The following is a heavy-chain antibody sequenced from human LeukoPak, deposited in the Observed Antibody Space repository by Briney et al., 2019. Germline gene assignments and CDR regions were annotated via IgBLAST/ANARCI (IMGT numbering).Heavy chain of an antibody. CDR2: IYNIGSV. CDR1: GASTDRRVSTNSYY. Sequence: SETLSLTCTVSGASTDRRVSTNSYYWPWIRQFPGKGLEWIGNIYNIGSVTYKPSLRSRVTMSIDMSKKQLSLRLTSVAAADTAVYFCATNSSGSALDYWGQGILVTVSS. J-gene: IGHJ4*02. D-gene: IGHD3-22*01. V-gene: IGHV4-61*05. CDR3: ATNSSGSALDY.